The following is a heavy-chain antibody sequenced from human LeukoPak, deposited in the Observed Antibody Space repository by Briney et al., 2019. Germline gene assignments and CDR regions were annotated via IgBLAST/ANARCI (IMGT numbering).Heavy chain of an antibody. CDR1: GYTFTGYY. CDR2: IIPIFGTS. D-gene: IGHD5-18*01. J-gene: IGHJ4*02. CDR3: ARGLDASMETAYDY. V-gene: IGHV1-69*05. Sequence: GASVKVSCKASGYTFTGYYMHWVRQAPGQGLEWMGGIIPIFGTSNYAQKLQGRVTISTDESTSTAYMEVSSLRSEDTAIYYCARGLDASMETAYDYWGQGTLVTVSS.